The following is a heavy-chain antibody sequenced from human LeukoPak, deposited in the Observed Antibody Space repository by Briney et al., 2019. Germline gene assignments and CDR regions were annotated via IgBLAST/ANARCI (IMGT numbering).Heavy chain of an antibody. CDR3: AKEAAYCGGDCYSGSDY. CDR1: GFTFSSYG. Sequence: GRSLRLSCAASGFTFSSYGMHWVRQAPGKGLEWVAFISYDGSNKYYADSVKGRFTISRDNSKNTLYLQMNSLRAEDTAMYHCAKEAAYCGGDCYSGSDYWGQGTLVTVSS. D-gene: IGHD2-21*02. J-gene: IGHJ4*02. V-gene: IGHV3-30*18. CDR2: ISYDGSNK.